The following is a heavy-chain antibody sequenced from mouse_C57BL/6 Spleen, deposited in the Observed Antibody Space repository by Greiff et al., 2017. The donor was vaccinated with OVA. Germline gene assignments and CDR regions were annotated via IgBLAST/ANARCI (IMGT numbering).Heavy chain of an antibody. V-gene: IGHV1-55*01. CDR1: GYTFISYW. CDR3: ARDYYGSRASYFDV. Sequence: QVQLQQPGAELVKPGASVKMSCKASGYTFISYWITWVKQRPGQGLEWIGDIYPGSGSTNYNEKFKSKATLTVDTSSSTAYMQLSSLTSEDSAVYYCARDYYGSRASYFDVWGTGTTVTVSS. D-gene: IGHD1-1*01. CDR2: IYPGSGST. J-gene: IGHJ1*03.